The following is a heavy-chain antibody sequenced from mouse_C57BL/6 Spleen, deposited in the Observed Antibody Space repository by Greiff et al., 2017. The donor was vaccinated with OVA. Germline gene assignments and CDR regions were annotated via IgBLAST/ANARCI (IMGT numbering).Heavy chain of an antibody. Sequence: QVQLQQPGAELVRPGSSVKLSCKASGYTFTSYWMHWVKQRPIQGLEWIGNIDPSDSETHYNQKFKDKATLTVDKSSSTAYMQLSSLTSEDSAVYDCARHGSSYGNFDVWGTGTTVTVSS. CDR2: IDPSDSET. CDR3: ARHGSSYGNFDV. D-gene: IGHD1-1*01. CDR1: GYTFTSYW. V-gene: IGHV1-52*01. J-gene: IGHJ1*03.